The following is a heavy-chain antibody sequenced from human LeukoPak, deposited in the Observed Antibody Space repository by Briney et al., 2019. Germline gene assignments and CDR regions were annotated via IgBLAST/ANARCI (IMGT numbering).Heavy chain of an antibody. J-gene: IGHJ4*02. D-gene: IGHD6-13*01. CDR1: GGSVSSGSYY. CDR2: IYYSGST. Sequence: SETLSLTCTVSGGSVSSGSYYWSWLRQPPGKGLEWIGYIYYSGSTNYNPSLKSRVTISVDTSKNQFSLKLSSVTAADTAVYYCARVPYSSSFFRIYFDYWGQGTLVTVSS. CDR3: ARVPYSSSFFRIYFDY. V-gene: IGHV4-61*01.